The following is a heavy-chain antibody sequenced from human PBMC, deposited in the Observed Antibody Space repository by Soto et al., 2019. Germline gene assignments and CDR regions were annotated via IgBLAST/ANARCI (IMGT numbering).Heavy chain of an antibody. J-gene: IGHJ3*02. V-gene: IGHV1-58*02. CDR2: IVVGSGNT. CDR3: AALTLGGLDAFDI. CDR1: GFTFTSSA. Sequence: ASVKVSCKASGFTFTSSAMQWVRQARGQRLEWIGWIVVGSGNTNYAQKFQERVTITRDMSTSTAYMELSSLRSEDTAVYYCAALTLGGLDAFDIWGQGTMVTVSS. D-gene: IGHD7-27*01.